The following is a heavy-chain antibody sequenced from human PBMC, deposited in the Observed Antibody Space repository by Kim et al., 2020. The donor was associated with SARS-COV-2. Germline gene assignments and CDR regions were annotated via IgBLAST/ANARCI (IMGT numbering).Heavy chain of an antibody. Sequence: SETLSLTCTVSGGSIGSYYWNWIRQSPGKGLEWIGYIYYGGSTNYNTSLKSRVTISVDRYKNEFSLNLRSVTAADTAVYYCARWTGPYFDFWGQGILVTV. D-gene: IGHD3-9*01. V-gene: IGHV4-59*01. J-gene: IGHJ4*02. CDR1: GGSIGSYY. CDR3: ARWTGPYFDF. CDR2: IYYGGST.